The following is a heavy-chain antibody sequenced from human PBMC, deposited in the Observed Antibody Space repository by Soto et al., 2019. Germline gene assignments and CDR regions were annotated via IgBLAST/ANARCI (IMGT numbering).Heavy chain of an antibody. CDR1: GYTFNMYY. J-gene: IGHJ4*02. CDR3: SREDY. Sequence: QVQLVQSGAEVKKPGASVKVSCKASGYTFNMYYILWVRQAPGQGLEWLGWINAGNGDATYSQKFQGRVTITRDMSASTVYLDLSSLRSEDTALYYCSREDYWGQGTLVTVAS. V-gene: IGHV1-3*01. CDR2: INAGNGDA.